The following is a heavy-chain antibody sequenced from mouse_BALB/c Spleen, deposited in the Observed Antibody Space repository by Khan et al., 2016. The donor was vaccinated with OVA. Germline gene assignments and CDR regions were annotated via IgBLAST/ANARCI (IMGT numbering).Heavy chain of an antibody. CDR3: VRGGFAY. CDR1: GFTFIDYG. V-gene: IGHV5-15*02. J-gene: IGHJ3*01. CDR2: ISSVAYSI. Sequence: EVELVESGGGLVQPGGSRKLSCAASGFTFIDYGMAWVRQTPGKGPEWIAFISSVAYSIYYADNVTGRFTISRENAKNTLYLDMSSLRSDDTAMYYCVRGGFAYWGQGTLVTVSA.